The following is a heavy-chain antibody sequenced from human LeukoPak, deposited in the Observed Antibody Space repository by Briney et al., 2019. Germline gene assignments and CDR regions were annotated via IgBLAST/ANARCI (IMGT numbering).Heavy chain of an antibody. CDR2: IVGRGSST. D-gene: IGHD3-9*01. CDR1: GFIFSNYA. CDR3: AKWGDYDILTGYYDSDY. V-gene: IGHV3-23*01. J-gene: IGHJ4*02. Sequence: GGSLRLSCAASGFIFSNYAMSWVRQAPGKGLEWVSAIVGRGSSTYYADSVEGRFTISRDNSKNTLYLQLNRLRAEDTAVYYCAKWGDYDILTGYYDSDYWGQGTLVTVSS.